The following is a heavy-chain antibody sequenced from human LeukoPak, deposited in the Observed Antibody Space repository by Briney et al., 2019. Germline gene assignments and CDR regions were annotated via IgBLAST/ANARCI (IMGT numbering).Heavy chain of an antibody. CDR3: VVDTAMVPFDY. CDR2: INSDGSST. Sequence: HSGGSLRLSCAASGFTFSSYWMHWVRQAPGKGLVWVSRINSDGSSTSYADSVKGRFTISRDNAKNTLYLQMNSLRAGDTAVYYCVVDTAMVPFDYWGQGTLVTVSS. CDR1: GFTFSSYW. V-gene: IGHV3-74*01. J-gene: IGHJ4*02. D-gene: IGHD5-18*01.